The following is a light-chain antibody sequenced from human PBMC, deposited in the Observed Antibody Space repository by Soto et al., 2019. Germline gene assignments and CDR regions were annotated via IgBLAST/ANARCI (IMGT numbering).Light chain of an antibody. J-gene: IGLJ2*01. CDR1: SIDVGGYNF. CDR3: SSYTSTSTLV. Sequence: QSVLTQPASVSGSPGQSITISCTATSIDVGGYNFVSWYQLHPGKAPKLIIYEVTNRPSGVSNRFSGSKSANTASLTISGLQAEDEADYYCSSYTSTSTLVFGGGPSSPS. V-gene: IGLV2-14*01. CDR2: EVT.